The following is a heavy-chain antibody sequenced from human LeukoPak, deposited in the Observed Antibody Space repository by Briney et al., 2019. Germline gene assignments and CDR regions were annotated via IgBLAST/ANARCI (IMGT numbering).Heavy chain of an antibody. CDR2: IIPILGIA. D-gene: IGHD3-10*01. V-gene: IGHV1-69*04. CDR3: ARDRWGYYGSGSYYNPPYYYYGMDV. CDR1: GGTFSSYA. Sequence: SLKVSCKASGGTFSSYAISWVRQAPGQGLEWMGRIIPILGIANYAQKFQGRVTITADKSTSTAYMELSSLRSEDTAVYYCARDRWGYYGSGSYYNPPYYYYGMDVWGQGTTVTVSS. J-gene: IGHJ6*02.